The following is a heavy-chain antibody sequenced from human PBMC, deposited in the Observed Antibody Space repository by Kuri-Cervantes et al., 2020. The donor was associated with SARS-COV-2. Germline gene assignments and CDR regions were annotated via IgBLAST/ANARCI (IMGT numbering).Heavy chain of an antibody. CDR3: ARRNGQQRNYYYYMDV. J-gene: IGHJ6*03. CDR2: INHSGST. CDR1: GGSFSGYY. V-gene: IGHV4-34*01. Sequence: SETLSLTCAVYGGSFSGYYWSWIRQPPGKGLEWIGEINHSGSTNYNQSLKSRVTISVDTSKNQFSLKLSSVTAADTAVYYCARRNGQQRNYYYYMDVWGKGTTVTVSS. D-gene: IGHD2-8*01.